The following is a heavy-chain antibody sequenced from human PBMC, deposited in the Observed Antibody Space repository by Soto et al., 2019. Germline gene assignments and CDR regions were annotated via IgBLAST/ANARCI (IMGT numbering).Heavy chain of an antibody. CDR1: GGSISSGGYY. CDR3: ARGDSSGWYVGWFDP. V-gene: IGHV4-31*03. Sequence: QVQLQESGPGLVKPSQTLSLTCTVSGGSISSGGYYWSWIRQHPGKGLEWIGYIYYSGSTYYNPSLQSRVTISVDTSKNQFSLKLSSVTAADTAVYYCARGDSSGWYVGWFDPWGQGTLVTVSS. D-gene: IGHD6-19*01. J-gene: IGHJ5*02. CDR2: IYYSGST.